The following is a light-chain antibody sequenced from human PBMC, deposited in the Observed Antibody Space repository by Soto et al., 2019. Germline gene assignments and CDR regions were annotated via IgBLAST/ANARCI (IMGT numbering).Light chain of an antibody. V-gene: IGLV2-14*01. CDR2: DVS. CDR3: SSYTISSTHMV. Sequence: QSVLTQPASVSGSPGQSITISCTGTSSDVGGYNYVSWYQQHPGKAPKLMIYDVSNRPPGVSNRFSGSKSGNTASLSISGLWPEDEADYYYSSYTISSTHMVFGGGTNLTVL. CDR1: SSDVGGYNY. J-gene: IGLJ2*01.